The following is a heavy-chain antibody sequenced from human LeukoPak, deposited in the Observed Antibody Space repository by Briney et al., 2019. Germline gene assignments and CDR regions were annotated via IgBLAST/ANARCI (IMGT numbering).Heavy chain of an antibody. D-gene: IGHD3-9*01. Sequence: ASVKVSCKASGGTFSSYAISWVRQAPGQGLEWMGRIIPILGIANYAQKFQGRVTITADKSTSTAYMELSSLRSDDTAVYYCARDYTKILTGYGDYWGQGTLVTVSS. CDR2: IIPILGIA. V-gene: IGHV1-69*04. CDR1: GGTFSSYA. J-gene: IGHJ4*02. CDR3: ARDYTKILTGYGDY.